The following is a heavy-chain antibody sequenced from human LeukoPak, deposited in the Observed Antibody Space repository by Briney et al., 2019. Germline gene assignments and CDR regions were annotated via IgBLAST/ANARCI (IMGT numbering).Heavy chain of an antibody. D-gene: IGHD4-17*01. V-gene: IGHV3-21*01. CDR1: GFTFSSYS. CDR3: ARAISDYDASDI. J-gene: IGHJ3*02. Sequence: GGSLRLSCAASGFTFSSYSMNWVRQAPGKGLEWVSSISSSSNFIYYADSVKGRFTISRDNVKNSLYLQMNSLRAEDTAVYYCARAISDYDASDIWGQGTMVTVSS. CDR2: ISSSSNFI.